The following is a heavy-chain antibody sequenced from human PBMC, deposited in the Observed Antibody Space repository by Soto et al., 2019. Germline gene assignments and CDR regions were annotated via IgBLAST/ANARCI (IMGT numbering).Heavy chain of an antibody. D-gene: IGHD2-2*01. Sequence: QVQLVQSGAEVKKPGASVKVSCKASGYSFTSNDITWVRQAPGQGLEWMGWMNANSGLTGYAQKFQGRVTMTRNTSISTPYMELSSLTSEDTAVYYCARDATSPDYWGQGTLVAVSS. V-gene: IGHV1-8*01. CDR1: GYSFTSND. J-gene: IGHJ4*02. CDR2: MNANSGLT. CDR3: ARDATSPDY.